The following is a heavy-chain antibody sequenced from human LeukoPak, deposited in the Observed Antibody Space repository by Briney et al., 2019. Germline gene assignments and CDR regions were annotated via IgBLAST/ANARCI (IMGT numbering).Heavy chain of an antibody. CDR2: YYYTGTT. J-gene: IGHJ4*02. V-gene: IGHV4-39*01. D-gene: IGHD3-3*01. CDR1: GGSISSSSYY. Sequence: SETLSLTCTVSGGSISSSSYYWGWIRQPPGKGLEWIGAYYYTGTTYSNPSLKSRVTISVDTSKNQFSLNLTSVTAADTAVYYCARHSYYNFWGQGTLVTVSS. CDR3: ARHSYYNF.